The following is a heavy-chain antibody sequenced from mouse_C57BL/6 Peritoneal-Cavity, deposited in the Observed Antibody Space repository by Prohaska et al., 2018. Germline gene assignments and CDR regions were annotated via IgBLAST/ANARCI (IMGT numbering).Heavy chain of an antibody. V-gene: IGHV1-26*01. Sequence: PGASVKISCKASGYTFTDYYMNWVKQSHGKSLEWIGDINPNNGGTNYNQKFKGKATLTVDKSSSTAYMQLSSLTSEDSAVYYCAIYDYDDYFDYWGQGTTLTVSS. CDR3: AIYDYDDYFDY. D-gene: IGHD2-4*01. J-gene: IGHJ2*01. CDR2: INPNNGGT. CDR1: GYTFTDYY.